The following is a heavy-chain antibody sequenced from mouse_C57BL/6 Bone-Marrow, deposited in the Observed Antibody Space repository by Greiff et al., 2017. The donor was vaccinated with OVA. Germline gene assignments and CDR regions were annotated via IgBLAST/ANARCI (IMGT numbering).Heavy chain of an antibody. CDR3: ARRYDGAFAY. D-gene: IGHD2-3*01. CDR2: ISSGGSYT. Sequence: EVKLVESGGDLVKPGGSLKLSCAASGFTFSSYGMSWVRQTPDKRLEWVATISSGGSYTYYPDSVKGRITISRDNAKNTLYLQMSSLKSEDTAMYYCARRYDGAFAYWGQGTLVTVSA. V-gene: IGHV5-6*02. CDR1: GFTFSSYG. J-gene: IGHJ3*01.